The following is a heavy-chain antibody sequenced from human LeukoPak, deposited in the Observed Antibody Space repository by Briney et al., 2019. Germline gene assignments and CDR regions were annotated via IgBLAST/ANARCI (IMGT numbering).Heavy chain of an antibody. V-gene: IGHV3-21*01. CDR2: ISSSGSFI. J-gene: IGHJ4*02. CDR1: GFTFRSYD. CDR3: ARAGVVTTTTPPDY. D-gene: IGHD2-21*02. Sequence: GGSLRLSCAASGFTFRSYDMHWVRQAPGKGLEWVSFISSSGSFIYYIDSVKGRFTISRDNAKNSLFLQMNSLRTEDTAVYYCARAGVVTTTTPPDYWGQGTLVSVSS.